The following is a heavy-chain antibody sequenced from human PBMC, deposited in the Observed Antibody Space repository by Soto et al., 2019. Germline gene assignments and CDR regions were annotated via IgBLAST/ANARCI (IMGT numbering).Heavy chain of an antibody. Sequence: GGSLRLSCAASGFTFSSYGMHWVRQAPGKGLEWVAVISYDGSNKYYADSVKGRFTISRDNSKNTLYLQMNSLRAGDTAVYYCAKDTSSRIHHYYGMDVWGQGTTVTVS. V-gene: IGHV3-30*18. CDR2: ISYDGSNK. CDR3: AKDTSSRIHHYYGMDV. J-gene: IGHJ6*02. D-gene: IGHD2-15*01. CDR1: GFTFSSYG.